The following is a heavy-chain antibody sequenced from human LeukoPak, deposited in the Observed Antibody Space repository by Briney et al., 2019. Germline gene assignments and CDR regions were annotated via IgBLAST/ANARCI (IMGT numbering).Heavy chain of an antibody. CDR1: GGSVSSGSYY. V-gene: IGHV4-61*01. D-gene: IGHD3-3*01. CDR3: ARAHTSAPGTLFDY. J-gene: IGHJ4*02. CDR2: IYYSGST. Sequence: SETLSLTCTVSGGSVSSGSYYWSWIRQPPGKGLEWIGYIYYSGSTNYNPSLKSRVTISVDTSKNQFSLKLSSVTAADTALYYCARAHTSAPGTLFDYWGQGTLVTVSS.